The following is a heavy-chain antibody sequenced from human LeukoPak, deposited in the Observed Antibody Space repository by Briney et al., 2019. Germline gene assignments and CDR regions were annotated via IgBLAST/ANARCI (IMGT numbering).Heavy chain of an antibody. CDR2: INPSGGST. J-gene: IGHJ3*02. CDR1: GYTFTSYY. Sequence: ASVKVSCKASGYTFTSYYMHWVRQAPGQGLEWMGIINPSGGSTSYAQKFQGRVTMTRDTSTSTVYMELSSLRSEDTAVYYCASGQWVGGATPEVAAFDIWGQGTMVTVSS. D-gene: IGHD1-26*01. V-gene: IGHV1-46*01. CDR3: ASGQWVGGATPEVAAFDI.